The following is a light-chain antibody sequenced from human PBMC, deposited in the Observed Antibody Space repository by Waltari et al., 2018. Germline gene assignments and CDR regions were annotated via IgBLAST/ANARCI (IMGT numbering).Light chain of an antibody. V-gene: IGKV2-30*02. CDR1: QSLVHSDGSTY. Sequence: EVAVTTSPLSLPVTLGQPASLSRRSSQSLVHSDGSTYLNWFQQRPGQSPRRLIYRVSNRDSGVPDRFSGSGSGTDFTLRISRVEAEDVGVYYCMAGTHWPPYTFGQGTKLEIK. J-gene: IGKJ2*01. CDR3: MAGTHWPPYT. CDR2: RVS.